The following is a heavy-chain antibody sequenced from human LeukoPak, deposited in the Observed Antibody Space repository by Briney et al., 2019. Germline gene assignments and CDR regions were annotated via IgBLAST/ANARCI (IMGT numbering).Heavy chain of an antibody. J-gene: IGHJ4*02. Sequence: ASVKVSCKASGYTFSDHCMHWVRQAPGQGPEWMGWINPNTGGTNYVQKFQGRVTMTRDTSISTVYLELSRLRSDDTALYYCARDSRSWFYDYWGQGTLVSVSS. CDR2: INPNTGGT. D-gene: IGHD3-10*01. CDR3: ARDSRSWFYDY. V-gene: IGHV1-2*02. CDR1: GYTFSDHC.